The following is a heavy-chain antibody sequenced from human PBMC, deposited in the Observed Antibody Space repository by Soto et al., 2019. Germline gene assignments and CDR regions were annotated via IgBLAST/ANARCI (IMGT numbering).Heavy chain of an antibody. Sequence: QVQLVQSGADVKKPGASVKVSCKASGYTFNNYVMYWLRQAPGQSLEGVGWINAASGNTKYSQKFQDRVTLTRDITATTVFMEMSRLGLEDTAVYFCAREGASFRFDNGGQGTPVTVSS. CDR3: AREGASFRFDN. D-gene: IGHD3-16*01. CDR1: GYTFNNYV. V-gene: IGHV1-3*01. CDR2: INAASGNT. J-gene: IGHJ4*02.